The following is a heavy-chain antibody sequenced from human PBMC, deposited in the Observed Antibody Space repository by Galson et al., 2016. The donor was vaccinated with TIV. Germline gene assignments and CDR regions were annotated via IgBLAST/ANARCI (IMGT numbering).Heavy chain of an antibody. CDR2: VYYTGST. Sequence: SETLSLTCTVSGGSITRSGYYWNWIRQSPGKGLEWVAYVYYTGSTNYNPSLESRVTITRDTSKNQFSLRLKAVTAADTAVYYCSRETSGLVTVDHFYHYMDVWGKGTTVTVSS. D-gene: IGHD3-10*01. V-gene: IGHV4-61*08. J-gene: IGHJ6*03. CDR3: SRETSGLVTVDHFYHYMDV. CDR1: GGSITRSGYY.